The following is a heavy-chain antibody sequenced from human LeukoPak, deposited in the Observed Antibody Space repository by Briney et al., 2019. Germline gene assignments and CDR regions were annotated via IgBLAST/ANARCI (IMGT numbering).Heavy chain of an antibody. Sequence: ASVKVSCKASGYTFTSYGISWVRQAPGQGLEWMGWISAYNGNTNYAQKLQGRVTMTTDTSTSTAYMELRSLRSDDTAVYYCARVGLSLIVVVPAAPGWWGQGTLVTVSS. J-gene: IGHJ4*02. V-gene: IGHV1-18*01. CDR2: ISAYNGNT. CDR1: GYTFTSYG. CDR3: ARVGLSLIVVVPAAPGW. D-gene: IGHD2-2*01.